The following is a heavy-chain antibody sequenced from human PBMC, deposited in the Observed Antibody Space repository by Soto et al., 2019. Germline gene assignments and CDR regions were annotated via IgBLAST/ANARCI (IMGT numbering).Heavy chain of an antibody. V-gene: IGHV3-33*01. CDR2: IWYDGSNK. CDR3: ARVAGN. Sequence: QVQLVESGGGVVQPGRSLRLSCAASGFTFSSYGMHWVRQAPGKGLEWVAGIWYDGSNKYYADSVKGRFTISRDNSKNTLYLQMNSLRAEDTAVYYCARVAGNWGQGTLVTVSS. J-gene: IGHJ4*02. D-gene: IGHD3-10*01. CDR1: GFTFSSYG.